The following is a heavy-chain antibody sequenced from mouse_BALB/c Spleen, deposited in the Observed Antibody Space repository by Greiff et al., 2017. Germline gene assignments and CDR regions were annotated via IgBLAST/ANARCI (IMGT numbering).Heavy chain of an antibody. D-gene: IGHD2-3*01. J-gene: IGHJ3*01. CDR1: GFIFTSYW. CDR2: IYSGNSDT. Sequence: EVKLQESGTVLARPGASVKMSCKASGFIFTSYWMHWVKQRPGQGLEWIGAIYSGNSDTSYNQKFKGKAKLTAVTSTSTAYMELSSLKNEDSAVDNSTRDDSYPAWFAYWGQGTLVTVSA. V-gene: IGHV1-5*01. CDR3: TRDDSYPAWFAY.